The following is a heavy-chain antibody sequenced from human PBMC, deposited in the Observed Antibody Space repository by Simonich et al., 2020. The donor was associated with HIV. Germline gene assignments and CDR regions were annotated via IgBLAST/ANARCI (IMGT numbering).Heavy chain of an antibody. V-gene: IGHV4-34*01. Sequence: QVQLQQWGAGLLKPSETLSLTCAVYGGSFSGYYWSWSRQPPGKGLEWIGEINNSGRTNYNPSLKSRVTISVDTSKNQFSLKLSSVTAADTAVYYCARGFYQRLYYFDYWGQGTLVTVSS. CDR3: ARGFYQRLYYFDY. CDR2: INNSGRT. D-gene: IGHD2-2*01. CDR1: GGSFSGYY. J-gene: IGHJ4*02.